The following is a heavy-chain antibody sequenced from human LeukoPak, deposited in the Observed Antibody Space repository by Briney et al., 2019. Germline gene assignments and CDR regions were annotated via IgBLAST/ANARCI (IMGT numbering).Heavy chain of an antibody. CDR3: AKVRLEYYYDSSGYYYFDY. J-gene: IGHJ4*02. V-gene: IGHV1-2*02. Sequence: ASVKVSCKASGYTFTGYYMHWVRQAPGQGLEWMGWINPNSGGTNYAQKFQGRVTMTRDTSISTAYMELSRLRSDDTAVYYCAKVRLEYYYDSSGYYYFDYWGQGTLVTVSS. CDR1: GYTFTGYY. CDR2: INPNSGGT. D-gene: IGHD3-22*01.